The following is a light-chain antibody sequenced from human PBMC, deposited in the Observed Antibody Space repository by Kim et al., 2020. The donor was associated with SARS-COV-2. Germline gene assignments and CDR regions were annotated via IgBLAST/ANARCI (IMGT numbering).Light chain of an antibody. CDR1: QIIKTF. Sequence: SASVGDRVTIACPASQIIKTFLAWYQQKPGKAPDLLIYQASSLQIGVPSRFSGSGSGTEFTLTINSLQPDDFATYYCQHYIRFPYTFGQGTKLEI. CDR3: QHYIRFPYT. V-gene: IGKV1-5*03. CDR2: QAS. J-gene: IGKJ2*01.